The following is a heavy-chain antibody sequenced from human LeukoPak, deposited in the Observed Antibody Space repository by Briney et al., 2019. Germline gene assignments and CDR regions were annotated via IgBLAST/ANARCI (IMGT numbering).Heavy chain of an antibody. J-gene: IGHJ4*02. CDR1: GYTFTSYG. CDR2: ISAYNGNT. Sequence: ASVKVSCKASGYTFTSYGISWVRQAPGQGLEWMGWISAYNGNTNYAQKFQGRVTMTRDTSISTAYMELSRLRSDDTAVYYCASRPYSGSYPGSDYWGQGTLVTVSS. D-gene: IGHD1-26*01. V-gene: IGHV1-18*04. CDR3: ASRPYSGSYPGSDY.